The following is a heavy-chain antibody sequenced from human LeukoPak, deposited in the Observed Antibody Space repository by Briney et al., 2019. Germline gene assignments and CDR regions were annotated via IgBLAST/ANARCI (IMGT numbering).Heavy chain of an antibody. J-gene: IGHJ4*02. CDR2: ISGSGIST. CDR3: AKRPKPASPFDC. D-gene: IGHD2-15*01. CDR1: GFTFSSYA. V-gene: IGHV3-23*01. Sequence: GGSLRLSCAASGFTFSSYAMSWVRQAPGKGLEWVSAISGSGISTYYADSVKGRFTISRDSSKNTLYLQMNSLRAEDTAVYYCAKRPKPASPFDCWGQGTLVTVSS.